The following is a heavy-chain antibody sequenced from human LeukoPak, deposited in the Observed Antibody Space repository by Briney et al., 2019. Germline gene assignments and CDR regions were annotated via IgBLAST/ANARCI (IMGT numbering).Heavy chain of an antibody. D-gene: IGHD3-10*01. CDR3: ARARGSGHYYYYGMDV. CDR2: INSDGSST. Sequence: PGGSLRLSCAASGFTFSSYWMHWVRQAPGKGLVWVSRINSDGSSTSYADSVKGRFTISRDNAKNTLYLQMNSLRAEDTAVYYCARARGSGHYYYYGMDVWGQGTTVTVSS. CDR1: GFTFSSYW. J-gene: IGHJ6*02. V-gene: IGHV3-74*01.